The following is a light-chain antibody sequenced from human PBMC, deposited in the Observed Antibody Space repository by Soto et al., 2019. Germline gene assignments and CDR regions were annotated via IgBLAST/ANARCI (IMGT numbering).Light chain of an antibody. CDR3: QQYNSYWT. CDR1: QCLKF. CDR2: XAT. V-gene: IGKV1D-16*01. J-gene: IGKJ1*01. Sequence: IRLTKSPSSVSASVGDTVTITCRASQCLKFVAWYQQTPGKAPRLLIYXATNLQSGVPPRFSGSGYGTDFTITISILQPDDVATYYCQQYNSYWTFGQGTKVDI.